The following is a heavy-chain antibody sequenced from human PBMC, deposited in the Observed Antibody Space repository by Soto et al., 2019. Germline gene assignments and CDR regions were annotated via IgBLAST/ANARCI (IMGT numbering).Heavy chain of an antibody. D-gene: IGHD6-13*01. CDR3: ARASGGIAAAGTSVYYYGMDV. V-gene: IGHV4-61*01. CDR1: GGSVSSGSYY. CDR2: IYYSGST. J-gene: IGHJ6*02. Sequence: SETLSLTCTVSGGSVSSGSYYWSWIRQPPGKGLEWIGYIYYSGSTNYNPSLKSRATISVDTSKNQFSLKLSSVTAADTAVYYRARASGGIAAAGTSVYYYGMDVWGQGTTVTVSS.